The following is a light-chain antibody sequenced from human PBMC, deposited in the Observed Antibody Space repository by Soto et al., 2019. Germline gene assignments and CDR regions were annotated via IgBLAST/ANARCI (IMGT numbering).Light chain of an antibody. Sequence: DIQMTQSPASLSASVGDRVTITCRASQAINKNLNWYRHKLGKAPELLIYDAPDSQARVPSRFSGSGSGADFTLIISGLQPEDFATYYCQQRYNSPYTFGQGNKLEIK. CDR2: DAP. V-gene: IGKV1-39*01. J-gene: IGKJ2*01. CDR1: QAINKN. CDR3: QQRYNSPYT.